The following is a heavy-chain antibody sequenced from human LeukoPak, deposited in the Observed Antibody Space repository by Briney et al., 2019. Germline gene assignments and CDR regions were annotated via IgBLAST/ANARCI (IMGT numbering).Heavy chain of an antibody. D-gene: IGHD3-22*01. CDR2: INHSGST. CDR3: ARPYSDDSGFYVY. CDR1: GGSFSGYY. V-gene: IGHV4-34*01. J-gene: IGHJ4*02. Sequence: PSETLSLTCAVYGGSFSGYYWSWIRQPPGKGLEWIGEINHSGSTNYNPSLKSRVTISVDTSKNQFSLKLSSVTAADTAVYYCARPYSDDSGFYVYWGQGILVTVSS.